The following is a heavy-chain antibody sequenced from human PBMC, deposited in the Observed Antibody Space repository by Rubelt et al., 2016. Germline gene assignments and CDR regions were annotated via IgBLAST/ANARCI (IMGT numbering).Heavy chain of an antibody. Sequence: QLLMQEPGPGLVKPSETLSLTCCVSGGSVSSINHYWGWIRQPPGKGLEWMGSIYFSGRTYYNPSLESRVSMSVDASKSQFSLNSSPLDAADTANYDCVGVRRKDPKYNYCFDIRGQGTIVTGS. CDR2: IYFSGRT. J-gene: IGHJ3*02. D-gene: IGHD3-3*01. CDR1: GGSVSSINHY. CDR3: VGVRRKDPKYNYCFDI. V-gene: IGHV4-39*01.